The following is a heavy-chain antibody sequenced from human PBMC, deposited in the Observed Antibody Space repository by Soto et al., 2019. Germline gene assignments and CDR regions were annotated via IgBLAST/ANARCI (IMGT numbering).Heavy chain of an antibody. CDR3: ARVTEWLVPYFLDY. D-gene: IGHD6-19*01. V-gene: IGHV1-46*01. CDR2: INPSGGGT. CDR1: GGTFSSYA. J-gene: IGHJ4*02. Sequence: VASVKVSCKASGGTFSSYAISWVRQAPGQGLEWMGYINPSGGGTTYAQKFQGRLTMTRDTSTSTVYMELSSLTSEDTAVYYCARVTEWLVPYFLDYWGQGTLVTVSS.